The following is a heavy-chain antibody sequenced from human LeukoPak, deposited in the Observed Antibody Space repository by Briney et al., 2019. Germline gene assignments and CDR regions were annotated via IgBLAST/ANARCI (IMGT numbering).Heavy chain of an antibody. CDR1: GFTFSSYW. CDR2: IKQDGSEK. Sequence: GGSLRLSCAASGFTFSSYWMTWVRQAPGKGLEWVADIKQDGSEKYYVDSVKGRFTISRDNAKNSVYLQMNSLRAEDTAVYYCAKEYRPYYFDYWGQGPLVTVSS. D-gene: IGHD3-16*02. J-gene: IGHJ4*02. CDR3: AKEYRPYYFDY. V-gene: IGHV3-7*01.